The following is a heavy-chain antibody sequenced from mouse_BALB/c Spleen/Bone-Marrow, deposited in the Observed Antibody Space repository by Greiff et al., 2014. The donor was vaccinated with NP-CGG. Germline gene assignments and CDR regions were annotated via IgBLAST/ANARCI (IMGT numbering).Heavy chain of an antibody. D-gene: IGHD1-2*01. CDR3: ARRISWGYGAIYAMDY. V-gene: IGHV1-87*01. Sequence: QVQLQQSGAELARPGASVKLSCKASGYTFTNYWMQWIKQRPGQGLEWIGALYPGDGDTSYTQKFKGKATLTADKSSSTAYMQLSSLASEDSAVYYCARRISWGYGAIYAMDYWGQGTSVTVSS. CDR2: LYPGDGDT. CDR1: GYTFTNYW. J-gene: IGHJ4*01.